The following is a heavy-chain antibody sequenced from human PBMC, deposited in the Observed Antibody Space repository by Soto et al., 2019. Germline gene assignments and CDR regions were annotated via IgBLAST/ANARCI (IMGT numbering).Heavy chain of an antibody. CDR3: ARVPRIAAAGLVDV. Sequence: GASVKVSCKVSGGTFSSYAISWVRQAPGQGLEWMGGIIPIFGTANYAQKFQGRVTITADKSTSTAYMELSSLRSEDTAVYYCARVPRIAAAGLVDVWGQGTTVTVSS. V-gene: IGHV1-69*06. CDR2: IIPIFGTA. J-gene: IGHJ6*02. CDR1: GGTFSSYA. D-gene: IGHD6-13*01.